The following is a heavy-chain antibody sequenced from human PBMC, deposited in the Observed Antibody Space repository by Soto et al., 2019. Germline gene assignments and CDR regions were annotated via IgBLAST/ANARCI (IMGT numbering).Heavy chain of an antibody. V-gene: IGHV1-46*03. J-gene: IGHJ3*02. CDR2: INPSGGSA. CDR1: GYTVTSYY. Sequence: ASVKVSCKASGYTVTSYYMHWVRQAPGQGLEWMGIINPSGGSANYAQKFQGRVTMTRDTSTSTVYMEVGSLRSDDTAMYYCTTGEAFDIWGQGTMVTVSS. CDR3: TTGEAFDI.